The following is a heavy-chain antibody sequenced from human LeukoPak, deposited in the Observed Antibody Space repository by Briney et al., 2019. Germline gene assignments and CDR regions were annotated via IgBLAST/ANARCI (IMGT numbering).Heavy chain of an antibody. Sequence: PSETLSLTCAVYGGSFSGYYWSWIRQPPGKGLEWIGEINHSGSTNYNPSLKSRVTISVDTSKNQSSLKLSSVTAADTAVYHCARGLYSSSSRGLDYWGQGTLVTVSS. D-gene: IGHD6-6*01. CDR3: ARGLYSSSSRGLDY. V-gene: IGHV4-34*01. CDR1: GGSFSGYY. CDR2: INHSGST. J-gene: IGHJ4*02.